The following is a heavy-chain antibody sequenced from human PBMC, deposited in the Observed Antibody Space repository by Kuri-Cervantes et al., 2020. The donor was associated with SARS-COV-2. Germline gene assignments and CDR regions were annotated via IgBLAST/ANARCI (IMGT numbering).Heavy chain of an antibody. Sequence: GSLRPPCTVSGGSISSCYNYFWGWIRQPPGKGLEWTVTIHSGGNTYYNVSLRSRLTMSVDTSKNQFSLRLTSVTAADMAVYYCMAYPHGWVTGGGFWGQGTLVTVSS. CDR1: GGSISSCYNYF. CDR3: MAYPHGWVTGGGF. D-gene: IGHD6-19*01. V-gene: IGHV4-39*03. CDR2: IHSGGNT. J-gene: IGHJ4*02.